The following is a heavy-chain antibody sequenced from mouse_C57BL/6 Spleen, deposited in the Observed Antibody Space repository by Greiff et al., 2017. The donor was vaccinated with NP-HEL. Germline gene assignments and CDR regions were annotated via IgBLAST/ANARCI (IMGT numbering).Heavy chain of an antibody. V-gene: IGHV3-6*01. CDR1: GYSITSGYY. Sequence: EVQLQQSGPGLVKPSQSLSLTCSVTGYSITSGYYWNWIRQFPGNKLEWMGYISYDGSNNYNPSLKTRISITRDTSKHQFFLKLNSVTTEDTATYYCARAGDGYYGAMDYWGQGTSVTVSS. D-gene: IGHD2-3*01. CDR3: ARAGDGYYGAMDY. J-gene: IGHJ4*01. CDR2: ISYDGSN.